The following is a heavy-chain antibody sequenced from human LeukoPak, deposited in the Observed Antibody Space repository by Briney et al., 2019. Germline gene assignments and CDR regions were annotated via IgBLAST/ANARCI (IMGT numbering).Heavy chain of an antibody. CDR2: IIPIFGTA. D-gene: IGHD3-22*01. CDR3: ARHIPSYYYDSNGYLDY. V-gene: IGHV1-69*05. J-gene: IGHJ4*02. Sequence: ASVKVSCKASGGTFSSYAISWVRQAPGQGLEWMGGIIPIFGTANYAQKFQGRVTITTDESTSTAYMELSSLRSEDTAVYYCARHIPSYYYDSNGYLDYWGQGTLVTVSS. CDR1: GGTFSSYA.